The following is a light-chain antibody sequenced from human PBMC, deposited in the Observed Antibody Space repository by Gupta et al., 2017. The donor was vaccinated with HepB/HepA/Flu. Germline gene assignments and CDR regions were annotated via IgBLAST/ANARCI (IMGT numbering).Light chain of an antibody. J-gene: IGKJ1*01. CDR1: QSLLHSNGYNY. V-gene: IGKV2-28*01. Sequence: DIVMIQSPLSLPVTPGEPASISCRSSQSLLHSNGYNYLNWYLQKPGQSPQLLIYLGSNRASGVPDRFSGSGSGTDFTLIITRVEAEDVGAYYCMQALQTPTTFGQGTKVEIK. CDR2: LGS. CDR3: MQALQTPTT.